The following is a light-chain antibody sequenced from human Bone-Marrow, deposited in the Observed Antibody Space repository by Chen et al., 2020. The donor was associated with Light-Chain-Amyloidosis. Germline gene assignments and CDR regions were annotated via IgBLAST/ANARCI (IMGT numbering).Light chain of an antibody. Sequence: QSALTQLASVSGSPGQSITISCTGTSSDVGGDNHVSWYQQHPDQAPKLMIYEVTNRPSWVPDRFSGSNSDNTASLTISGLQTEDEADYFCSSYTITNTLVFGSGTRVTVL. CDR1: SSDVGGDNH. V-gene: IGLV2-14*01. CDR3: SSYTITNTLV. CDR2: EVT. J-gene: IGLJ1*01.